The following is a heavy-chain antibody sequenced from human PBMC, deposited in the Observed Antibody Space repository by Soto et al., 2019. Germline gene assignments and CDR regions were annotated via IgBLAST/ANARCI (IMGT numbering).Heavy chain of an antibody. V-gene: IGHV1-69*13. CDR1: GGTFSSYA. D-gene: IGHD3-22*01. Sequence: GASVKVSCKASGGTFSSYAISWVRQAPGQGLEWMGGIIPIFGTANYAQKFQGRVTITADESTSTAYMELSSLRSGDTAVYYCARHSKYYYDSSGSYYFDYWGQGTLVTVSS. J-gene: IGHJ4*02. CDR2: IIPIFGTA. CDR3: ARHSKYYYDSSGSYYFDY.